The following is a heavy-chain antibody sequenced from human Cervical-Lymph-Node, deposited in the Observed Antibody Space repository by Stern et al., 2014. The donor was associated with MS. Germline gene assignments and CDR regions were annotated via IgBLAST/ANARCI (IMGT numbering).Heavy chain of an antibody. V-gene: IGHV3-21*01. CDR1: GFTFSSYS. CDR2: ISSCGSYI. D-gene: IGHD4-23*01. CDR3: ARGRGGNYRYYFDY. J-gene: IGHJ4*02. Sequence: EVQLEESGGGLVKPGGSLRLSCAASGFTFSSYSMNWVRQAPGKGLEWVASISSCGSYIYYADSLKGRFTISRDNAKNSLYLQMNSLRAEDTAVYYCARGRGGNYRYYFDYWGQGTLVTVSS.